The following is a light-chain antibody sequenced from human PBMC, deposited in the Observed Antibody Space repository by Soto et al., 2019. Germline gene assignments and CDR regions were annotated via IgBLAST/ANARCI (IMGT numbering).Light chain of an antibody. CDR3: CSYAGSYPV. CDR1: TSDFGDYNY. J-gene: IGLJ1*01. V-gene: IGLV2-11*01. CDR2: DVS. Sequence: QSALTQPRSVSGSPRQLVTISCTGTTSDFGDYNYVSWYQQHPGKAPKLMIYDVSQRPSGVPGRFSGSKSGNTASLTISGLQAEDEADYYCCSYAGSYPVFGTGTKLTVL.